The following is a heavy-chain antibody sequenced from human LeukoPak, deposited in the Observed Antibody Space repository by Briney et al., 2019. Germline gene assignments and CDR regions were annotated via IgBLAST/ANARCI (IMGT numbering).Heavy chain of an antibody. Sequence: GGSLRLSCAASGFTFSSSAMSWVRQAPGKGLEWLSSISGSGSSTYCADSVQGRFTISRDNYKNTLYLQMKSLRAQDTAVYYGAKDTVAVAALFDPWGQGTLVTVSS. D-gene: IGHD6-19*01. CDR3: AKDTVAVAALFDP. J-gene: IGHJ5*02. CDR1: GFTFSSSA. CDR2: ISGSGSST. V-gene: IGHV3-23*01.